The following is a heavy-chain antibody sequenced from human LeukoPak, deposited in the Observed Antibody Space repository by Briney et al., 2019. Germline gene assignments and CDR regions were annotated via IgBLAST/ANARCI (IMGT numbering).Heavy chain of an antibody. J-gene: IGHJ4*02. CDR1: GFTFSSSG. Sequence: GRSLRLSCAASGFTFSSSGMHWVRQAPGKGLEWVAVISNDESNKYYADSVKGRFTISRDNSKNTLYLQMNSLRPADTAVYYCAKVDGYGDYVPPLGSRGQGTLVTVSS. V-gene: IGHV3-30*18. CDR3: AKVDGYGDYVPPLGS. CDR2: ISNDESNK. D-gene: IGHD4-17*01.